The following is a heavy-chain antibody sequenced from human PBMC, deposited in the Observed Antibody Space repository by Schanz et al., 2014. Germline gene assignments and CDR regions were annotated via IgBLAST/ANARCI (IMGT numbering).Heavy chain of an antibody. CDR3: ARPSDSSWYMDV. Sequence: EVQLVESGGGLVQPGRSLRLSCVASGFRFDDYAMHWVRQAPGKGLEWVSGMSWNAGSLGYGDSVKGRFTISRDNAKNSLYLQMNSLRAEDTALYYCARPSDSSWYMDVWGKGTTXTVSS. J-gene: IGHJ6*03. V-gene: IGHV3-9*01. D-gene: IGHD2-21*02. CDR2: MSWNAGSL. CDR1: GFRFDDYA.